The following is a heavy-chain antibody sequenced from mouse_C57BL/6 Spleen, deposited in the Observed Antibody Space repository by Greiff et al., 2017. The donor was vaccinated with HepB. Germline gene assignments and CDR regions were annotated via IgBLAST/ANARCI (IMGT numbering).Heavy chain of an antibody. CDR3: ARAYHDYDGSDWYFDV. CDR1: GFTFSDYY. J-gene: IGHJ1*03. Sequence: EVKVVESEGGLVQPGSSMKLSCTASGFTFSDYYMAWVRQVPEKGLEWVANINYDGSSTYYLDSLKSRFIISRDNAKNILYLQMSSLKSEDTATYYCARAYHDYDGSDWYFDVWGTGTTVTVSS. CDR2: INYDGSST. D-gene: IGHD2-4*01. V-gene: IGHV5-16*01.